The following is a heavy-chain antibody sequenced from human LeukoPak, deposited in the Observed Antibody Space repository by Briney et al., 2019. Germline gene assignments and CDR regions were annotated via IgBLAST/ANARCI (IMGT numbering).Heavy chain of an antibody. J-gene: IGHJ6*02. D-gene: IGHD6-13*01. CDR2: IYYSGST. CDR1: GGSISSSSYY. CDR3: ARESGIAAVGGYYYGMDV. V-gene: IGHV4-39*07. Sequence: KASETLSLTCTVSGGSISSSSYYWGWIRQPPGKGLEWIGSIYYSGSTYYNPSLKSRVTISVDTSKNQFSLKLGSVTAADTAVYYCARESGIAAVGGYYYGMDVWGQGTTVTVSS.